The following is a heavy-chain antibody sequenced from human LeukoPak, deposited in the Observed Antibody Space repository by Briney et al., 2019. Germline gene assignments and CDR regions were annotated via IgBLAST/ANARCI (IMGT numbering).Heavy chain of an antibody. D-gene: IGHD6-19*01. CDR2: ISSSSSYI. J-gene: IGHJ4*02. CDR1: GFTFSSYS. V-gene: IGHV3-21*01. Sequence: GGSLRLSCAASGFTFSSYSMNWVRQAPGKGLEWVSSISSSSSYIYYADSVKGRFTISRDNAKNSLYLQMNSLRAEDTAAYYCARSRRGWDFDHWGQGTLVTVSS. CDR3: ARSRRGWDFDH.